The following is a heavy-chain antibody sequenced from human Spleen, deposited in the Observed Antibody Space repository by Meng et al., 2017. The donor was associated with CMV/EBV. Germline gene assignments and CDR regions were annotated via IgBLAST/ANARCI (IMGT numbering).Heavy chain of an antibody. CDR3: TADPPGDSPYFDY. CDR2: IKSKTDGGTI. J-gene: IGHJ4*02. CDR1: GFTFSNAW. D-gene: IGHD2-21*02. V-gene: IGHV3-15*01. Sequence: GFTFSNAWMSWVRQAPGKGLEWVGRIKSKTDGGTIDYAAPVKGRFTVSRDDSRNTLYLQMNTLKTEDTAVYYCTADPPGDSPYFDYWGQGTLVTVSS.